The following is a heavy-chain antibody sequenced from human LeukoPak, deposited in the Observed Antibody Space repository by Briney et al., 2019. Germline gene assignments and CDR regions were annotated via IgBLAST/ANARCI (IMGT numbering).Heavy chain of an antibody. CDR1: GGSISSSSYY. V-gene: IGHV4-39*01. CDR3: ARVRSRDGYNYGLLDL. CDR2: IYYSGST. J-gene: IGHJ5*02. D-gene: IGHD5-24*01. Sequence: SETLSLTCTVSGGSISSSSYYWGWIRQPPGKGLEWIGSIYYSGSTYYNPSLKSRVTISVDTSKNQFSLKLSSVTAADTAVYYCARVRSRDGYNYGLLDLWGQGTLVTVSS.